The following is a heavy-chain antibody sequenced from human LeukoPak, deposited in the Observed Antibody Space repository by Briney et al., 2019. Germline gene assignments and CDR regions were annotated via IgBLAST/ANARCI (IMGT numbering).Heavy chain of an antibody. CDR1: GGSIGSYY. Sequence: SETLSLTCTVSGGSIGSYYWSWIRQPPGKGLEWIGYIYYSGSTNYNPSLKSRVTISVDTSKNQFSLKLSSVTAADTAVYYCAVIAAAGTAYWGQGTLVTVSS. J-gene: IGHJ4*02. CDR3: AVIAAAGTAY. V-gene: IGHV4-59*08. CDR2: IYYSGST. D-gene: IGHD6-13*01.